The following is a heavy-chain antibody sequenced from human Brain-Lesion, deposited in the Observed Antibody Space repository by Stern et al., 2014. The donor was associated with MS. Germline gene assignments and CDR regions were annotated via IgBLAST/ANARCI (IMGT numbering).Heavy chain of an antibody. CDR3: ARHMGEGLSIDY. CDR2: IDPSDSNP. Sequence: VQLVESRAEVKKPGESLRISCQGSGYSFTSDWISWVRQMPGKGLEWMGRIDPSDSNPNYSPSFQGHVTISADKSINTAYLDWRSLKASDTAMYYCARHMGEGLSIDYWGQGTLVTVSS. J-gene: IGHJ4*02. V-gene: IGHV5-10-1*03. D-gene: IGHD3-16*01. CDR1: GYSFTSDW.